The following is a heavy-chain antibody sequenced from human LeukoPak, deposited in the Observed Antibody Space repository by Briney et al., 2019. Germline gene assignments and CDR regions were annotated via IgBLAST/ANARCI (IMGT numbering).Heavy chain of an antibody. J-gene: IGHJ4*02. CDR3: ARGLNYYDSSGLGQFDY. D-gene: IGHD3-22*01. CDR1: GGSISSSNW. CDR2: IYHSGST. V-gene: IGHV4-4*02. Sequence: SETLSLTCAVSGGSISSSNWWSWVRQPPGKGLEWIGEIYHSGSTNYNPSLKSRVTISVDKSKNQFSLKLSSVTAADTAVYYCARGLNYYDSSGLGQFDYWGQGTLVTVSS.